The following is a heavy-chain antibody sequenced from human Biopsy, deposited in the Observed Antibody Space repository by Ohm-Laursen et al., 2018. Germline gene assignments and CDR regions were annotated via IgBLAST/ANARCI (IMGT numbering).Heavy chain of an antibody. CDR3: GRDPVAVRISMVRGLRTSWFDP. Sequence: GSLRLSCAAFGSLFRNYPMGWSPQLQGKGLEGFPGFSGTDERQPSPDPVKGRFTISRDNSKNMLYLQMNSLRVEDTALYHGGRDPVAVRISMVRGLRTSWFDPWGPGTLVTVSS. CDR2: FSGTDERQ. J-gene: IGHJ5*02. CDR1: GSLFRNYP. V-gene: IGHV3-23*01. D-gene: IGHD3-10*01.